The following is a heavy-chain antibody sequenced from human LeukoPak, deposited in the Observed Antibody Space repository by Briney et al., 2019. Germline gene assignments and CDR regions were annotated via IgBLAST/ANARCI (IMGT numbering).Heavy chain of an antibody. CDR1: GFTFSDAW. CDR2: IKRKTDGGTT. CDR3: TTGNWGPY. D-gene: IGHD7-27*01. Sequence: GGSLRLSCAASGFTFSDAWMNWVRQAPGKGLEWVGRIKRKTDGGTTDYAAPVKGRFTISRDDSKNTLYLQMNSLKTEDTAVYYCTTGNWGPYWGQGTLVTVSS. J-gene: IGHJ4*02. V-gene: IGHV3-15*07.